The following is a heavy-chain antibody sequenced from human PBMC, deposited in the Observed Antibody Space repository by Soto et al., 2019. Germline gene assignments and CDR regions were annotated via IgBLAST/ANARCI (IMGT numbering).Heavy chain of an antibody. V-gene: IGHV3-15*01. CDR2: IKSKTDGGTT. CDR1: GFTFSNAW. Sequence: EVQLVESGGGLVKPGGSLRLSCAASGFTFSNAWMSWVRQAPGKGLEWVGRIKSKTDGGTTDYAAPVKGRFTISRDDSKNTLYLQMNSLKTEDTAVYYCTTGVAFGLRLGRHAFDIWGQGTMVTVSS. J-gene: IGHJ3*02. CDR3: TTGVAFGLRLGRHAFDI. D-gene: IGHD3-10*01.